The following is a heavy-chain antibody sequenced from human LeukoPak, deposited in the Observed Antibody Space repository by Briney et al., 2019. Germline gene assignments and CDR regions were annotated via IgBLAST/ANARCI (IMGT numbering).Heavy chain of an antibody. CDR1: GYTFTGYY. CDR2: INPNNGAT. Sequence: ASVKVSRKASGYTFTGYYIHWVRQAPGQGLEWMGRINPNNGATNYAQKFQGRVTMTRDTSTSTVYMELSSLRSEDTAVYYCARNRDGLFDYWGQGTLVTVSS. J-gene: IGHJ4*02. V-gene: IGHV1-2*06. D-gene: IGHD5-24*01. CDR3: ARNRDGLFDY.